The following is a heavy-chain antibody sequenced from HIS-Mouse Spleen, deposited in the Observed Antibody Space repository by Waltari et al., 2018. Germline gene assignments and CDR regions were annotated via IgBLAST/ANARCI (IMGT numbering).Heavy chain of an antibody. D-gene: IGHD6-13*01. Sequence: QLQLQESGPGLVKPSETLSLTCTVSGGSISSSSYYWGWIRQPPGKGLEWIGGIYYSGRTYSNPSLNSRVTRSVDTSKTQFSLQLGSVTAADTAVYYCAREIPYSSSWYDWYFDLWGRGTLVTVSS. CDR2: IYYSGRT. V-gene: IGHV4-39*07. CDR3: AREIPYSSSWYDWYFDL. J-gene: IGHJ2*01. CDR1: GGSISSSSYY.